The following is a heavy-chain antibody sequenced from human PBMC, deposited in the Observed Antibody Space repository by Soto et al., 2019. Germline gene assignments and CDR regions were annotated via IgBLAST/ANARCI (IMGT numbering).Heavy chain of an antibody. CDR2: IYYSGSK. D-gene: IGHD3-9*01. CDR1: GGSISISSYY. J-gene: IGHJ4*02. V-gene: IGHV4-39*01. CDR3: ARHRGTISLTDY. Sequence: SETLSLTFTASGGSISISSYYWGLIRQPPGKAMEWIGSIYYSGSKYYNPYPKSRVNISVDTSPNQFSMKLSSVTAADTAVYYCARHRGTISLTDYWGQGTLVTVSS.